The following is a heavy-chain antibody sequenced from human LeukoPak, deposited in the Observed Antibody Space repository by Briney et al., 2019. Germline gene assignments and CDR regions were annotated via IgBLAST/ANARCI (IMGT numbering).Heavy chain of an antibody. V-gene: IGHV1-18*01. CDR1: GYTFTIYG. Sequence: ASVKVSCTASGYTFTIYGISWVRQAPGQGLEWMGWISAYNGNTNYARKLQGRVTMTTDTSTSTAYMELRSLRSDDTAVYYCASGGDTAGDWFDPWGQGTLVTVSS. CDR3: ASGGDTAGDWFDP. J-gene: IGHJ5*02. D-gene: IGHD5-18*01. CDR2: ISAYNGNT.